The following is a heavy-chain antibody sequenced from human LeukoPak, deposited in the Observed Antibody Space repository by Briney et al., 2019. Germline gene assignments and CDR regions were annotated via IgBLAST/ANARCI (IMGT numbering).Heavy chain of an antibody. J-gene: IGHJ3*02. CDR3: ARVGIVVGATRGAFDI. CDR2: IKQDGSEK. CDR1: GFTFSSYW. D-gene: IGHD1-26*01. Sequence: GGSLRLSCAASGFTFSSYWMSWVRQAPGKGLEWVANIKQDGSEKYYVDSVKGRFTISGDNAKNSLYLQMNSLRAEDTAVYYCARVGIVVGATRGAFDIWGQGTMVTVSS. V-gene: IGHV3-7*01.